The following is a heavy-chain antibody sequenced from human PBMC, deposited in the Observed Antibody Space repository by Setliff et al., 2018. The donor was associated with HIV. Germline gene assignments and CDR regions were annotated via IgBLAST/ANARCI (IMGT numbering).Heavy chain of an antibody. Sequence: SETLSLTCAVYGGSFSGYYWSWIRQPPGKGLEWIGEINHSGSTNYNPSLKSRVTISVDTSKNQFSLKLSSVTAADTAVFYCARLTTTYYYDSSAYYHPVWGQGTQVTVSS. D-gene: IGHD3-22*01. V-gene: IGHV4-34*01. CDR2: INHSGST. CDR3: ARLTTTYYYDSSAYYHPV. J-gene: IGHJ4*02. CDR1: GGSFSGYY.